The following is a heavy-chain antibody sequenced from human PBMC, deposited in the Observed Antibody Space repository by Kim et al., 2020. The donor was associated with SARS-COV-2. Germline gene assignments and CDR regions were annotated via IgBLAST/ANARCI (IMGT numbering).Heavy chain of an antibody. CDR1: GFSFSSYA. D-gene: IGHD4-4*01. Sequence: GGSLRLSCAASGFSFSSYAMSWVRQAPGKGLEWVSVIYSGGSSTYYADSVKGRFTISRDNSKNTLNLQMNSLRAEDTAVYYCAKDQGQSYLDYWGQGTLVTVSS. J-gene: IGHJ4*02. CDR2: IYSGGSST. CDR3: AKDQGQSYLDY. V-gene: IGHV3-23*03.